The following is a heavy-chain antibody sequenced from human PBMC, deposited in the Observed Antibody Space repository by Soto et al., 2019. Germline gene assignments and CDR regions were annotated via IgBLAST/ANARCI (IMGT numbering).Heavy chain of an antibody. J-gene: IGHJ5*01. Sequence: SGPTLVNTTQTPTLTCSFSGLSLISNGLGVGWIRQAPGKALEWLAFIYWDDDKRYSPSLKSRLSIIKDTSINQVFLIMTTVDPLSSPTYYSPHRIPYRDPWNSGCFDSLAQGILVTFSS. D-gene: IGHD1-7*01. CDR2: IYWDDDK. V-gene: IGHV2-5*02. CDR1: GLSLISNGLG. CDR3: PHRIPYRDPWNSGCFDS.